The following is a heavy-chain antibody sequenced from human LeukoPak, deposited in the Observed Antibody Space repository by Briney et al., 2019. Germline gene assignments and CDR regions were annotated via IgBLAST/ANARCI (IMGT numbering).Heavy chain of an antibody. V-gene: IGHV3-43*02. CDR3: AKRRYSSSWYSFLDY. CDR1: GFAFDDYT. J-gene: IGHJ4*02. Sequence: PGGSLRLSCAASGFAFDDYTMHLVRQAPRKGLEWVSLISGDGGTTNYADSVKGRFIISRDNSKNSLYLQMNSLSTEDTGLYYCAKRRYSSSWYSFLDYWGQGTLVTVSS. CDR2: ISGDGGTT. D-gene: IGHD6-13*01.